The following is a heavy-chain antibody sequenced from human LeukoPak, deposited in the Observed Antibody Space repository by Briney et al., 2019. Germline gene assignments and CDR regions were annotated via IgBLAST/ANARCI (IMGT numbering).Heavy chain of an antibody. J-gene: IGHJ6*03. D-gene: IGHD3-3*01. CDR2: ISYDGSNK. CDR1: GFTFSSYG. V-gene: IGHV3-30*18. Sequence: GGSLRLSCAASGFTFSSYGMHWVRQAPGKGLEWVAVISYDGSNKYYADSVKGRFTISRDNSQNTVSLQLNNLRIEDTALYYCAKTSLSDPSGHYYYMDVWGKGTTVTVSS. CDR3: AKTSLSDPSGHYYYMDV.